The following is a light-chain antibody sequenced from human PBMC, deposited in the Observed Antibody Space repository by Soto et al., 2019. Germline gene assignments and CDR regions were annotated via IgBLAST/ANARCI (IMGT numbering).Light chain of an antibody. J-gene: IGKJ2*01. Sequence: DIQMTQSPSSLSASVGDRVTITCQASQDSQNYINWYQHTPGKAPKLLIFDASNLQPGVASRFSGRASGTDFFLTISSLHPEDFATHFCQQHHDFPYTFGQGTKLDIK. CDR2: DAS. CDR1: QDSQNY. V-gene: IGKV1-33*01. CDR3: QQHHDFPYT.